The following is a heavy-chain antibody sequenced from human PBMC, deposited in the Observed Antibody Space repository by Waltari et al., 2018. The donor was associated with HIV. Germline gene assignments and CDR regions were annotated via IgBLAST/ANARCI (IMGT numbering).Heavy chain of an antibody. CDR1: GYTLTELS. D-gene: IGHD3-22*01. Sequence: QVQLVQSGAEVKKPGASVKVSCKVSGYTLTELSMHWVRQAPGKGLEWRGGVDHEDGETSDAQKFQGRGPMTEDTSTDRAHMEPSSLRSEDTAVYYCATAPIYYDSSGYPGYWGQGTLVTVSS. V-gene: IGHV1-24*01. CDR2: VDHEDGET. CDR3: ATAPIYYDSSGYPGY. J-gene: IGHJ4*02.